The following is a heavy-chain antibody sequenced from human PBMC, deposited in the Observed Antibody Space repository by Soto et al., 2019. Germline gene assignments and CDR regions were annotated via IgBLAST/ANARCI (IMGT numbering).Heavy chain of an antibody. D-gene: IGHD3-22*01. Sequence: TSETLSLTCTVSGGSISGSSYFWGWIRQPPGKGLEWIGSIYYSGSTYYNPSLKSRVTLSVDTSTNQCSLTLSSMTAADTAVYYCALRSMAVVPEYWGQGTLVTVSS. CDR3: ALRSMAVVPEY. CDR1: GGSISGSSYF. V-gene: IGHV4-39*07. CDR2: IYYSGST. J-gene: IGHJ4*02.